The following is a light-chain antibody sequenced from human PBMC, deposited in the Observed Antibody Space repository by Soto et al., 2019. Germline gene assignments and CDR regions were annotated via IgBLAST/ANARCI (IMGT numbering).Light chain of an antibody. CDR1: QGISNY. CDR3: QKYNSAPRT. Sequence: EIQMTQSPSSLSASVGDRFTITCRASQGISNYLAWYQQKPGKVPKLLIYAASTLQSGVPSRFSGSGSGTDFTLTINSLQPEDVATYYCQKYNSAPRTCGQGTKGDIK. V-gene: IGKV1-27*01. CDR2: AAS. J-gene: IGKJ1*01.